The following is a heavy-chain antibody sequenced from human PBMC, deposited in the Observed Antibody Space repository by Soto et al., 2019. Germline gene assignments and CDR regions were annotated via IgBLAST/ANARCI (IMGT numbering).Heavy chain of an antibody. CDR3: ARGHLAVVPVASWYYYMDV. V-gene: IGHV1-3*01. CDR2: INAGNGNT. J-gene: IGHJ6*03. Sequence: QVQLVQSGAEVEKPGASVKVSCKAPGYTFTNYAVHWGRQAPGQRLEWLGWINAGNGNTRYSQKFQGRVTITRDTSARTAYMELSSLRSEDTAVYYCARGHLAVVPVASWYYYMDVWGKGTTVTVSS. D-gene: IGHD2-2*01. CDR1: GYTFTNYA.